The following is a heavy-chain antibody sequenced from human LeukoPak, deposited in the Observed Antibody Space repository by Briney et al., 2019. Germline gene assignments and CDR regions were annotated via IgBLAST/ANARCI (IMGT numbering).Heavy chain of an antibody. CDR2: IYYSGST. V-gene: IGHV4-61*08. J-gene: IGHJ6*02. CDR1: GGSISSGGYY. CDR3: ARVRIFCPGDTCYKEYYYGMDV. D-gene: IGHD2-15*01. Sequence: PSETLSLTCTVSGGSISSGGYYWTWIRQHPGKGLEWIGYIYYSGSTNSNPSLKSRVTISVDTSKNQFSLKLSSVTAADTAVYYCARVRIFCPGDTCYKEYYYGMDVWGQGTTVTVSS.